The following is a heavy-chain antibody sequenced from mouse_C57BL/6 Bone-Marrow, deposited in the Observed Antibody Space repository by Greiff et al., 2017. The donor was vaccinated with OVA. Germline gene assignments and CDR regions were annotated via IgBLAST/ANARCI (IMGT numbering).Heavy chain of an antibody. CDR3: ARSNYGSSYPFAY. CDR2: ISYDGSN. Sequence: EVKLMESGPGLVKPSQSLSLTCSVTGYSITSGYYWNWIRQFPGNKLEWMGYISYDGSNNYNPSLKNRISITRETSKNQFFLKLNSVTTEDTATYYCARSNYGSSYPFAYWGQGTLVTVSA. D-gene: IGHD1-1*01. CDR1: GYSITSGYY. V-gene: IGHV3-6*01. J-gene: IGHJ3*01.